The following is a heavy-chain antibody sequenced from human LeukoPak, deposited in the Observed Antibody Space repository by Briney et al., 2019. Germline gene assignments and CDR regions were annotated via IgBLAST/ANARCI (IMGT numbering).Heavy chain of an antibody. CDR3: ASEMTTVTNGFFDY. CDR1: GGSFSGYY. Sequence: PSETLSLTCAVYGGSFSGYYWSWIRQPPGKGLEWIGEINHSGSTNYNPSLKSRVIISVDTSKNHFSLKLSSVTAADTAVYYCASEMTTVTNGFFDYWGQGTLVTVSS. J-gene: IGHJ4*02. V-gene: IGHV4-34*01. CDR2: INHSGST. D-gene: IGHD4-17*01.